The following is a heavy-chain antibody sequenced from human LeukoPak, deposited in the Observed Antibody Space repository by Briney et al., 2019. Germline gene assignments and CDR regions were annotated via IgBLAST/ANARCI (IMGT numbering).Heavy chain of an antibody. D-gene: IGHD1-26*01. CDR3: ARDLSGRYSIDY. CDR1: GFTFNVYS. V-gene: IGHV3-30-3*01. CDR2: ISHDGSKN. Sequence: GGSLRLSCAASGFTFNVYSMNWVRQAPGKGLEWVAVISHDGSKNSYADSVKGRFTISRDNSKSTLYLQMNSLRAEDAAVYYCARDLSGRYSIDYWGQGTLVTVSS. J-gene: IGHJ4*02.